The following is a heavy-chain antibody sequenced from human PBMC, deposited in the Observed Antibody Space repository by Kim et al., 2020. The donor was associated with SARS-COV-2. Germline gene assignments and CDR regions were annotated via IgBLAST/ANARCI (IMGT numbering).Heavy chain of an antibody. V-gene: IGHV4-30-2*04. CDR2: GSS. J-gene: IGHJ5*02. Sequence: GSSQYHPSLKSRVTMSVDESKHQFSLKLTAVTAADSALYYCTRTKFNWFDPWGQGVLVTVSS. CDR3: TRTKFNWFDP.